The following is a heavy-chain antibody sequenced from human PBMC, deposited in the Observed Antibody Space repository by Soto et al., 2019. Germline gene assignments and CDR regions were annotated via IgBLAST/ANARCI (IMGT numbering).Heavy chain of an antibody. CDR2: ISGSGGST. CDR3: AKDGRYSSGWFDYYYYYMDV. J-gene: IGHJ6*03. V-gene: IGHV3-23*01. Sequence: GSLRLSCAASGFTFSSYAMSWVRQAPGKGLEWVSAISGSGGSTYYADSVKGRFTISRDNSKNTLYLQMNSLRAEDTAVYYCAKDGRYSSGWFDYYYYYMDVWGKGTTVTVSS. D-gene: IGHD6-19*01. CDR1: GFTFSSYA.